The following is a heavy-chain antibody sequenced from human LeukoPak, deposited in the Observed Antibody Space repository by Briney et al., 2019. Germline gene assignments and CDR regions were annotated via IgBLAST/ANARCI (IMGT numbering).Heavy chain of an antibody. J-gene: IGHJ5*02. V-gene: IGHV3-23*01. D-gene: IGHD6-19*01. CDR2: ISSSADST. CDR1: GFTFSNYA. Sequence: GGSLRLSCAASGFTFSNYAMSWVRQAPGKGLEWVSAISSSADSTYYADSVKGRFTISRDNSKNTLYLQMDSLRTEDTAVYYCAKDWGSSGWYNYFDPWGQGTLVTVSS. CDR3: AKDWGSSGWYNYFDP.